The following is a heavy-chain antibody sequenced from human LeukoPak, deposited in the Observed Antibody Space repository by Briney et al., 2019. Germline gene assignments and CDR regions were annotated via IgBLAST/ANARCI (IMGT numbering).Heavy chain of an antibody. CDR3: AKNGDRGAYCSGGSCYPYYYYNMDV. J-gene: IGHJ6*03. D-gene: IGHD2-15*01. CDR2: INGSGGRI. CDR1: GFTFSSYA. Sequence: GGSLRLSCAASGFTFSSYAMSWVRQAPGKGLERVSAINGSGGRIYYADSVKGRFTISRDNSKSALYLQMNSLRAEDTAVYYCAKNGDRGAYCSGGSCYPYYYYNMDVWGKGTTVTVSS. V-gene: IGHV3-23*01.